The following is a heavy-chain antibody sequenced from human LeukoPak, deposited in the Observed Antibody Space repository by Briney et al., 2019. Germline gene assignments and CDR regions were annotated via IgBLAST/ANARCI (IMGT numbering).Heavy chain of an antibody. D-gene: IGHD3-10*01. CDR3: ARGSRRFDP. J-gene: IGHJ5*02. CDR1: GGSISSYY. Sequence: SETLSLTCTVSGGSISSYYWSWVRQPPGKGLEWIGFVYYTGSTNYNPSLKSRVTISVDKSKNQFSLKLSSVTAADAAVYYCARGSRRFDPWGQGTLVTVSS. CDR2: VYYTGST. V-gene: IGHV4-59*12.